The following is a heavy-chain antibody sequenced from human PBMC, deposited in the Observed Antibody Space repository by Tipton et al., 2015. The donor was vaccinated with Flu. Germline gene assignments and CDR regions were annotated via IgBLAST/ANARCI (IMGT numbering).Heavy chain of an antibody. J-gene: IGHJ6*02. CDR3: ARGHYDILTGYYFYYYYGMDV. CDR2: IYYSGST. Sequence: TLSLTCTVSGGSISSYYWSWIRQPPGKGLEWIGYIYYSGSTNYNPSLKSRVTISVDTSKNQFSLKLSSVTAADTAVYYCARGHYDILTGYYFYYYYGMDVWGQGTTVTVSS. D-gene: IGHD3-9*01. CDR1: GGSISSYY. V-gene: IGHV4-59*01.